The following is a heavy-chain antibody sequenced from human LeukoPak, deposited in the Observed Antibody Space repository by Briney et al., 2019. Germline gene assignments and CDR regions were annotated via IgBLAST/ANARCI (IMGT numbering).Heavy chain of an antibody. CDR1: GYTFTSYY. Sequence: ASVKVSCEASGYTFTSYYMHWVRQAPGQGLEWMGIINPSGGSTSYAQKFQGRVTMTRDTSTSTVYMELSSLRSEDTAVYYCARDLGGIAAEVNWFDPWGQGTLVTVSS. CDR2: INPSGGST. CDR3: ARDLGGIAAEVNWFDP. D-gene: IGHD6-13*01. J-gene: IGHJ5*02. V-gene: IGHV1-46*01.